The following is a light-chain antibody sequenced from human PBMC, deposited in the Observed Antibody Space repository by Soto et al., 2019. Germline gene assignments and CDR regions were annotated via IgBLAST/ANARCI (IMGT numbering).Light chain of an antibody. J-gene: IGKJ1*01. CDR3: QQYGSSPPWT. CDR2: GAS. Sequence: EIMLTQSPGTLSLSPGERATLSCRASQSVSSSYLAWYQHKPGQAPRLLIYGASSRATGIPDRFSGSGSGTDFTLTISRLEPEDFAVYYCQQYGSSPPWTFGQGTKVDI. CDR1: QSVSSSY. V-gene: IGKV3-20*01.